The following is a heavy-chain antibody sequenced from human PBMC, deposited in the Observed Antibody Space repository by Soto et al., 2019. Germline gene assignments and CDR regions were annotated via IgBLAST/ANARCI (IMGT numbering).Heavy chain of an antibody. J-gene: IGHJ4*02. D-gene: IGHD4-17*01. CDR2: IYYSGRT. V-gene: IGHV4-39*01. CDR3: ARFSSGQTAVPYY. Sequence: QLQLQESGPGLVKPSETLSLTCTVSGGSISSSSYYWGWIRQPPGKGLELIGSIYYSGRTYYNPSLKSRGTISVYTSKNQCSRTRSSVTSADTALYYCARFSSGQTAVPYYWGQGTLVTVSS. CDR1: GGSISSSSYY.